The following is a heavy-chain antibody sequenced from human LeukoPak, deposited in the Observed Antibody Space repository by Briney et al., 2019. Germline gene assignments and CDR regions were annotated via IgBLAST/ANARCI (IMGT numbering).Heavy chain of an antibody. D-gene: IGHD3-10*01. CDR1: GGSISSYY. V-gene: IGHV4-4*07. Sequence: SETLSLTCTVSGGSISSYYWSWIRQPAGKGVEWIGRNYTTGSTNYNPSLKSRVTMSVDTSKNQFSLKLTSVTAADTAVYYCARAGSGGSLGYWGQGTLVTVSS. CDR3: ARAGSGGSLGY. CDR2: NYTTGST. J-gene: IGHJ4*02.